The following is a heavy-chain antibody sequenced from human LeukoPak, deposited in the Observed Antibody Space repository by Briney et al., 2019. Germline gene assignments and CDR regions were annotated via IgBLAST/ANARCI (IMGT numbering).Heavy chain of an antibody. V-gene: IGHV3-23*01. Sequence: GGSLRLSCAASGFTFSSYAMNWVRQAPGKGLEWVSAISGSGGSTYYADSVKGRFTISRDNSKNTRYLQMNSLRAGDTAVYYCAKSVAVAGIFDYWGQGTLVTVSS. CDR2: ISGSGGST. D-gene: IGHD6-19*01. J-gene: IGHJ4*02. CDR1: GFTFSSYA. CDR3: AKSVAVAGIFDY.